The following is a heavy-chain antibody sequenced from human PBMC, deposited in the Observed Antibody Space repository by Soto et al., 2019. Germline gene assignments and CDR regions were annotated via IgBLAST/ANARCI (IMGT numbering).Heavy chain of an antibody. CDR1: GFTFTNYD. Sequence: GGSLRLSCVASGFTFTNYDMHWVRQAPGKGLEWMAPILHDGSAEYYADSVKGRFTISRDNSKNTLYLQMNSLRAEDTAVYYCAKDPLEIQLWPKYYFDYWGQGTLVTVSS. D-gene: IGHD5-18*01. V-gene: IGHV3-30*18. CDR3: AKDPLEIQLWPKYYFDY. J-gene: IGHJ4*02. CDR2: ILHDGSAE.